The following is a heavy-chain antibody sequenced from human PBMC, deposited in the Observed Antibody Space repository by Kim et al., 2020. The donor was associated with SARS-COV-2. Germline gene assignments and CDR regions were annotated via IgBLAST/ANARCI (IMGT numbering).Heavy chain of an antibody. J-gene: IGHJ6*02. D-gene: IGHD3-10*01. CDR2: ISYDGSNK. V-gene: IGHV3-30*04. CDR3: ASKITMVRGVPEV. CDR1: GFTFSSYA. Sequence: GGSLRLSCAASGFTFSSYAMHWVRQAPGKGLEWVAVISYDGSNKYYADSVKGRFTISRDNSKNTLYLQMNSLRAEDTAVYYCASKITMVRGVPEVWGQGITVTVSS.